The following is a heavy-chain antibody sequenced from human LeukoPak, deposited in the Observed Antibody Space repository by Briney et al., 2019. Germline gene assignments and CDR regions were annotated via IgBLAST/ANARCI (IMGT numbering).Heavy chain of an antibody. V-gene: IGHV3-53*01. CDR3: ASRGYSYGLESGMDV. CDR1: GFTVSSNY. Sequence: GGSLRLSCAASGFTVSSNYMSWVRQAPGKGLEWVSVIYSGGSSYYADSVKGRFTISRDNSKNTLYLQMNSLRAEDTAVYYCASRGYSYGLESGMDVWGQGTTVTVSS. CDR2: IYSGGSS. D-gene: IGHD5-18*01. J-gene: IGHJ6*02.